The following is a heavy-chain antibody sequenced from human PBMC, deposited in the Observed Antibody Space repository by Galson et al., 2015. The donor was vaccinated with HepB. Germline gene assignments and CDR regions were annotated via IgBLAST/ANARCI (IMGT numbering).Heavy chain of an antibody. Sequence: SLRLSCAASGFTFDDYAMHWVRQAPGKGLEWVSGISWNSGSIGYADSVKGRFTISKDNAKNSLYLQMNSLRAEDTALYYCAKAGDDYDYIWGSYRSNYYYYMDVWGKGTTVTVS. J-gene: IGHJ6*03. D-gene: IGHD3-16*02. CDR3: AKAGDDYDYIWGSYRSNYYYYMDV. V-gene: IGHV3-9*01. CDR1: GFTFDDYA. CDR2: ISWNSGSI.